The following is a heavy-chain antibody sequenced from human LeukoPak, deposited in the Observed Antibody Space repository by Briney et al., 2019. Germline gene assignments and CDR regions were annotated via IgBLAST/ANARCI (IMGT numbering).Heavy chain of an antibody. CDR1: GYTFTGYY. CDR2: INPNSGGT. V-gene: IGHV1-2*02. J-gene: IGHJ4*02. Sequence: GASVKVSCKASGYTFTGYYMRWVRQAPGQGLEWMGWINPNSGGTNYAQKFQGRVTMTRDTSISTAYMELSRLRSDDTAVYYCARVDRGLYSSGWYGGYWGQGTLVTVSS. CDR3: ARVDRGLYSSGWYGGY. D-gene: IGHD6-19*01.